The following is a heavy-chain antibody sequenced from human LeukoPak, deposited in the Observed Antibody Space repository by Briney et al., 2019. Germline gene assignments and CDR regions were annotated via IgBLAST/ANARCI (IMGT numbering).Heavy chain of an antibody. CDR3: AREVYCSSTSCYGAWWFDP. Sequence: ASQTLSLTCTVSGGSISSGYYYWSWLRQPPGKGLEWIGYIYYSGSTYYNPSLKTRVTISGDTSKTQFSLKLSSVTAADTAVYYCAREVYCSSTSCYGAWWFDPWGQGTLVTVSS. V-gene: IGHV4-30-4*08. D-gene: IGHD2-2*01. CDR2: IYYSGST. CDR1: GGSISSGYYY. J-gene: IGHJ5*02.